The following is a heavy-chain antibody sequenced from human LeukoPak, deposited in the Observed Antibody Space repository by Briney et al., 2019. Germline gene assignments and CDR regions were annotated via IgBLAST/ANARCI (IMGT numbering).Heavy chain of an antibody. CDR1: GFTFSSYA. D-gene: IGHD6-19*01. CDR3: ARETKYSSGWDDVDY. CDR2: ISGSGGST. J-gene: IGHJ4*02. Sequence: SGGSLRLSCAASGFTFSSYAMSWVRQAPGKGLEWVSAISGSGGSTYYADSVKGRFTISRDNAKNSLYLQMNSLRAEDTAVYYCARETKYSSGWDDVDYWGQGTLVTVSS. V-gene: IGHV3-23*01.